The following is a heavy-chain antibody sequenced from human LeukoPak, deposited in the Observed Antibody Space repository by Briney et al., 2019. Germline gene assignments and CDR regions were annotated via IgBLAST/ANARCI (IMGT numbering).Heavy chain of an antibody. Sequence: GGSLRLSCAASRFTFSSYSMNWARQAPGKGLEWVSSISSSGSYIYYADSVKGRFTISRDNAKNSLYLQMIRLRAEDTAVYYCARSTIFGVVIIGTFDYWGQGTLVTVSS. J-gene: IGHJ4*02. CDR3: ARSTIFGVVIIGTFDY. CDR1: RFTFSSYS. V-gene: IGHV3-21*01. CDR2: ISSSGSYI. D-gene: IGHD3-3*01.